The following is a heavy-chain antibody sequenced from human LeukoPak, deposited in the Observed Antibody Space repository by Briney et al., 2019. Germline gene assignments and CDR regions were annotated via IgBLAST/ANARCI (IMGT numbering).Heavy chain of an antibody. V-gene: IGHV5-51*01. Sequence: GESLKISCKASGYSFTSYWIGWVRHMPGKDLEWMGIIDPSDSETRYTPSFQGQVTISVDKSLTTAYLQWNSLKASDTAMYYCARQTAMGRSGDYWGQGTLVTVSS. CDR2: IDPSDSET. CDR3: ARQTAMGRSGDY. D-gene: IGHD7-27*01. J-gene: IGHJ4*02. CDR1: GYSFTSYW.